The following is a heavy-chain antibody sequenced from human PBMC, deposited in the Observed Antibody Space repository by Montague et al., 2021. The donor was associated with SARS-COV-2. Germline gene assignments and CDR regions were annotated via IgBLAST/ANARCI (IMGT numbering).Heavy chain of an antibody. V-gene: IGHV4-61*03. D-gene: IGHD4-23*01. CDR2: FYYSGGS. CDR3: ARDRGDIYGGNSAWFDP. Sequence: SETLSLTCTVSGASISTGSDYWTWIRQRPGRGLEWIGNFYYSGGSTYNPSLKSRVTISADTSKNLFSLTLKSVTASDTAAYYCARDRGDIYGGNSAWFDPWGQGTLVTVSS. CDR1: GASISTGSDY. J-gene: IGHJ5*02.